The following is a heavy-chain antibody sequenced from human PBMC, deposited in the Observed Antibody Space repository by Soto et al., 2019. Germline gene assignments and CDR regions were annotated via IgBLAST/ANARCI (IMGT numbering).Heavy chain of an antibody. CDR2: ISYDGNNK. V-gene: IGHV3-30*03. J-gene: IGHJ4*02. CDR1: GFTFSTYG. Sequence: QVQLVESGGGVVQPGRALRLSCAASGFTFSTYGFHWVRQAPGMGLEWVAVISYDGNNKLYADSVKGRFTISRDNSKSTVYLQMYSLRGEDTAIYYCARDARDPTLISFDQWGQGNLVSVSS. D-gene: IGHD3-16*01. CDR3: ARDARDPTLISFDQ.